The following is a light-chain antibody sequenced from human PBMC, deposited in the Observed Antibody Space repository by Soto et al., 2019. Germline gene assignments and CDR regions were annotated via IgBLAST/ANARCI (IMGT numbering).Light chain of an antibody. CDR2: DAS. J-gene: IGKJ1*01. V-gene: IGKV3-11*01. CDR1: QSVSNY. CDR3: QQRSNWPPTWT. Sequence: EIVLTQSPATLSLSPGERATLSCRASQSVSNYLAWYQQKPGQARRLLIYDASNRATGIPARFSGSGSGTDFNLTISSLEPEDFAVYYCQQRSNWPPTWTFAQGTKVEIK.